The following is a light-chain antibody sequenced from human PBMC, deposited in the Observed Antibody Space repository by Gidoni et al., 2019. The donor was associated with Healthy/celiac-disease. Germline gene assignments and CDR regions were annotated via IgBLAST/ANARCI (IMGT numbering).Light chain of an antibody. V-gene: IGLV2-14*03. Sequence: QSALTQPASVSGSPGQSITLSCTGTSSDVGGYNYVSWYQQHPGKAPKLMIYDVSKRPSGVSNRFSGSKSGNTASLTISGLQAEDEADYYCVSYTSRSTFVFGTGTKVTVL. J-gene: IGLJ1*01. CDR3: VSYTSRSTFV. CDR1: SSDVGGYNY. CDR2: DVS.